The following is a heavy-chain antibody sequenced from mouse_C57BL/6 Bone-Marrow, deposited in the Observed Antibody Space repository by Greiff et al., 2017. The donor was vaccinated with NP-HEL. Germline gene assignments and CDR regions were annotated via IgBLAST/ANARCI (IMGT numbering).Heavy chain of an antibody. D-gene: IGHD2-2*01. CDR1: GYTFTSYW. CDR2: INPSNGGT. V-gene: IGHV1-53*01. Sequence: QVQLQQSGTELVKPGASVKLSCKASGYTFTSYWMHWVKQRPGQGLEWIGNINPSNGGTNYNEKFKSKATLTVDKSSSTAYMQLSSLTSEDSVVYYCAREGIMVTTDWYFDVWGTGTTVTVSS. J-gene: IGHJ1*03. CDR3: AREGIMVTTDWYFDV.